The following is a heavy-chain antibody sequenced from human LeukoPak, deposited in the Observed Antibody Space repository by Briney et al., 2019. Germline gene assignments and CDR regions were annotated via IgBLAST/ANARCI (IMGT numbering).Heavy chain of an antibody. Sequence: GGSLRLSCVASGFTFSSYGMSWVRQAPGKGLEWVSGISGSGVRTDYADSVKGRFTISRDNAKNTLYLQMNSLRAEDTAVYFCARADVVLLPVAVTFANSWGQGTLVTVSS. V-gene: IGHV3-23*01. J-gene: IGHJ4*02. CDR3: ARADVVLLPVAVTFANS. CDR1: GFTFSSYG. CDR2: ISGSGVRT. D-gene: IGHD1-26*01.